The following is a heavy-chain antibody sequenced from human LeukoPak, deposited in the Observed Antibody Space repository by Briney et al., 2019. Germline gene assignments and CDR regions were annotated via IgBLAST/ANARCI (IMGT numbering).Heavy chain of an antibody. CDR1: GGSISSYY. CDR2: IYYSGST. Sequence: ASETLSLTCTVSGGSISSYYWSWIRQPPGKGLEWIGYIYYSGSTNYNPSLKSRVTISVDTSKNQFSLKLSSVTAADTAVYYCARDKTGTANFDYWGQGTLVTVSS. V-gene: IGHV4-59*01. D-gene: IGHD1-7*01. CDR3: ARDKTGTANFDY. J-gene: IGHJ4*02.